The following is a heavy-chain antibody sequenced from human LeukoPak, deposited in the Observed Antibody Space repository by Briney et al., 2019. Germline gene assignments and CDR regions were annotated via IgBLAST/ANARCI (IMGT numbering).Heavy chain of an antibody. Sequence: GGSLRLSCAASGFTLSGHWMHWVRQTPGKGLVWVADINGDGTATNYAGSVKGRFTNSRDNAKNTLYFQMNPLRAEDTAVYYCAKDKWWGASDHWGQGSLVTVSS. CDR3: AKDKWWGASDH. CDR1: GFTLSGHW. J-gene: IGHJ4*02. CDR2: INGDGTAT. V-gene: IGHV3-74*01. D-gene: IGHD2-8*01.